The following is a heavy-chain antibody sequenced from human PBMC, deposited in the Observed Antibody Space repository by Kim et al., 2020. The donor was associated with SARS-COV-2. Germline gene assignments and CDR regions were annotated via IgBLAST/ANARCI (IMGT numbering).Heavy chain of an antibody. Sequence: YAQKFQGRVTITADKATSTAYMELSSLRSEDTAVYYCARDLRATGTTGGYWVQGTLVTVSS. V-gene: IGHV1-69*04. D-gene: IGHD1-7*01. CDR3: ARDLRATGTTGGY. J-gene: IGHJ4*02.